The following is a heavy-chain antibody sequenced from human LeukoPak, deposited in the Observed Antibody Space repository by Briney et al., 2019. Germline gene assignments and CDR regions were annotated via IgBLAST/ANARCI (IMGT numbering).Heavy chain of an antibody. D-gene: IGHD6-19*01. V-gene: IGHV4-31*03. CDR2: IYYSGSS. CDR1: GGPIISGGYY. CDR3: ARAPPTIAVAGSAFDV. Sequence: SETLSLTCTVSGGPIISGGYYWSWIRQFPGRGLEWIGYIYYSGSSYYNPSLESRVTMSVDMSQNHFSLNLSSVTAADSAVYYCARAPPTIAVAGSAFDVWGQGTTVTVSS. J-gene: IGHJ3*01.